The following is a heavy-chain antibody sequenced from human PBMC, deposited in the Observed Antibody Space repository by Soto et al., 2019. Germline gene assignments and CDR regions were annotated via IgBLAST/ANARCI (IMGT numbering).Heavy chain of an antibody. CDR3: ASWGVAARPQPHY. Sequence: EVQLLESGGGLVQPGGSLRLSCAASGFTFSSYAMSWVRQAPGKGLEWVSVISGSGGSTYYADSVKGRFTISRDNSKNTLYLQMNSLRAEDTAVYYCASWGVAARPQPHYWGQGTLVTVSS. J-gene: IGHJ4*02. D-gene: IGHD6-6*01. CDR1: GFTFSSYA. CDR2: ISGSGGST. V-gene: IGHV3-23*01.